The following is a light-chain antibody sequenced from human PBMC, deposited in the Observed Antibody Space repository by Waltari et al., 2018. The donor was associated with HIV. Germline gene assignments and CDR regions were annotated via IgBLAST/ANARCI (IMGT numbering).Light chain of an antibody. CDR1: SRAVGRYNY. J-gene: IGLJ2*01. V-gene: IGLV2-14*03. CDR2: DVS. CDR3: NSYTSSRTVV. Sequence: QSALTQPASVSGSPGQSITLSCTGASRAVGRYNYVSWYQHHPGKAPKPIIDDVSNRPSGVSNRFSGSKSGTTASLTISGLQAEDEADYYCNSYTSSRTVVFGGGTKLTVL.